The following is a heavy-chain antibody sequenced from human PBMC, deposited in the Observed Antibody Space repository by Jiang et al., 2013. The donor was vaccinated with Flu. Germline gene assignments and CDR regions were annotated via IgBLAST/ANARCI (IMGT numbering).Heavy chain of an antibody. CDR3: ARMQLLYCSGGSCYSGFDY. Sequence: KPTQTLTLTCTFSGFSLSTSGMCVSWIRQPPGKALEWLALIDWDDDKYYSTSLKTRLTISKDTSKNQVVLTMTNMDPVDTATYYCARMQLLYCSGGSCYSGFDYWGQGTLVTVSS. V-gene: IGHV2-70*01. D-gene: IGHD2-15*01. J-gene: IGHJ4*02. CDR2: IDWDDDK. CDR1: GFSLSTSGMC.